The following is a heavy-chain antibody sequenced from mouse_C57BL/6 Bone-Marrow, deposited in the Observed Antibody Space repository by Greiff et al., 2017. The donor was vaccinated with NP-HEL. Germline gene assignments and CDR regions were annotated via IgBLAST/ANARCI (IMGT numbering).Heavy chain of an antibody. CDR1: GFNIKDYY. J-gene: IGHJ2*01. V-gene: IGHV14-1*01. D-gene: IGHD1-1*01. CDR3: TIRRYYSSSFFDY. CDR2: IDPEDGDT. Sequence: EVQLQQSGAELVRPGASVKLSCTASGFNIKDYYMHWVKQRPEQGLEWIGRIDPEDGDTEYAPKFQGKATMTADTSSNTAYLQLSSLTSEDTAVYYCTIRRYYSSSFFDYWGQGTTLTVSS.